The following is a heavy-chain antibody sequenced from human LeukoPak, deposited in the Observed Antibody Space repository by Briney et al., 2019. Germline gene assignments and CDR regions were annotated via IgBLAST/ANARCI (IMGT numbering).Heavy chain of an antibody. CDR3: ARDRESLDY. CDR2: IWYDGSNK. Sequence: GGSLRLSCAASGFTFSSYAMHWVRRAPGKGLEWVALIWYDGSNKYYADSVKGRFTISRDNSKNTLYLLMNSLRAEDTAVYYCARDRESLDYWGQGTLVTVSS. J-gene: IGHJ4*02. V-gene: IGHV3-33*08. CDR1: GFTFSSYA.